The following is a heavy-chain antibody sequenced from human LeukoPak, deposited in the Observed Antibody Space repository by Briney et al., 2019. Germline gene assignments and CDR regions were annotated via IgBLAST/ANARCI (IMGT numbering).Heavy chain of an antibody. J-gene: IGHJ5*02. V-gene: IGHV7-4-1*02. Sequence: ASVKVSCKASGYTFTSYAMNWVRQAPGQGLEWMGWINTNTGNPTYAQGFTGRFVFSLDTSVSTAYLQISSLKAEDTAVYYCARASRLSITMVRGTPRWFDPWGQGTLVTVSS. CDR3: ARASRLSITMVRGTPRWFDP. CDR2: INTNTGNP. CDR1: GYTFTSYA. D-gene: IGHD3-10*01.